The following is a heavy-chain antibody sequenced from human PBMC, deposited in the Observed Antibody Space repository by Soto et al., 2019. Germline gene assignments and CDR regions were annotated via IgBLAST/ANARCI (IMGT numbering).Heavy chain of an antibody. CDR1: GFTFRSYG. CDR3: ARDFHMFFGVGEAPWFDP. Sequence: QVQLVESGGGVVQPGRSLRLSCAASGFTFRSYGMHWVRQAPGKGLEWVAVIWYDGSNKYYADSVKGRFTISRDNSKNTLYLQMNSLRAEDTAVYYCARDFHMFFGVGEAPWFDPWGQGTLVTVSS. V-gene: IGHV3-33*01. J-gene: IGHJ5*02. D-gene: IGHD3-3*01. CDR2: IWYDGSNK.